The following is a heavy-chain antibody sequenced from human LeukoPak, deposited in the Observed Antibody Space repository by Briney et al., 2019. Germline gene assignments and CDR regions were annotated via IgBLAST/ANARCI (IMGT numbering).Heavy chain of an antibody. CDR2: INTNTGNP. V-gene: IGHV7-4-1*02. CDR1: GYAFTSYA. D-gene: IGHD3-3*01. CDR3: ARDRLGTTYYDFWSGYYEKGVFDY. J-gene: IGHJ4*02. Sequence: ASVKVSCKASGYAFTSYAMNWVRQAPGQGLGWMGWINTNTGNPTYAQGFTGRFVFSLDTSVSTAYLQISSLKAEDTAAYYCARDRLGTTYYDFWSGYYEKGVFDYWGQGTLVTVSS.